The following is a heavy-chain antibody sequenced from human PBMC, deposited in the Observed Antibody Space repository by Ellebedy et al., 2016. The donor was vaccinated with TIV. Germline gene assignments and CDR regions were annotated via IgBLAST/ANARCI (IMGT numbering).Heavy chain of an antibody. V-gene: IGHV3-74*01. D-gene: IGHD2-15*01. Sequence: GESLKISCAASGFTFSSYAMSWVRQAPGKGLVWVSRIKYDGSITTYADSVKGRFTISRDNAKNTLYLQMNSLRAEDTALYFCARDSEDAGPALDYWGQGTLVTVSS. CDR1: GFTFSSYA. J-gene: IGHJ4*02. CDR2: IKYDGSIT. CDR3: ARDSEDAGPALDY.